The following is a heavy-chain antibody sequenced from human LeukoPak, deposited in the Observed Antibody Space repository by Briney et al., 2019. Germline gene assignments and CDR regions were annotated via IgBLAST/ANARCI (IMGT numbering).Heavy chain of an antibody. CDR1: GGSFSGYY. CDR3: AKGLRVLWFGELFAVPFDP. J-gene: IGHJ5*02. CDR2: INHSGST. Sequence: PSETLSLTCAVYGGSFSGYYWSWIRQPPGKGLEWIGEINHSGSTNYNPSLKSRVTISVDTSKNQFSLKLSSVTAADTAVYYCAKGLRVLWFGELFAVPFDPWAREPWSPSPQ. V-gene: IGHV4-34*01. D-gene: IGHD3-10*01.